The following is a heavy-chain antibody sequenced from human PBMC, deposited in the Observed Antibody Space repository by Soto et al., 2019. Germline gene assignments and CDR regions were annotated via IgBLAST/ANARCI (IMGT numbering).Heavy chain of an antibody. V-gene: IGHV4-30-2*01. CDR2: ISHTGRT. J-gene: IGHJ5*02. CDR1: GGSISSGNSYA. Sequence: QLQLQESGSGLVKPSQTLSLTCAVSGGSISSGNSYAWSWIRQPPGKGLEWIGSISHTGRTSYNPSLKGRVTMSVDKSKHQSSLKLSSVTAAAMAVYYCARAVAPYLGTWFDPWGQGSLVIVSS. CDR3: ARAVAPYLGTWFDP. D-gene: IGHD3-16*01.